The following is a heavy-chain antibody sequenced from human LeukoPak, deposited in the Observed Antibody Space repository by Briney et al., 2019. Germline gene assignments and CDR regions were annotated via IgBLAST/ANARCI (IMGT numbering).Heavy chain of an antibody. Sequence: ASVKVSCKASGYTFTSYGISWVRQAPGQGLEWMGWMNPNSGNTGYAQKFQGRVTMTRKTSISTAYMELSSLRSEDTAVYYCARGLMSGKWFDPWGQGTLVTVSS. CDR2: MNPNSGNT. CDR3: ARGLMSGKWFDP. V-gene: IGHV1-8*02. J-gene: IGHJ5*02. CDR1: GYTFTSYG. D-gene: IGHD2-8*01.